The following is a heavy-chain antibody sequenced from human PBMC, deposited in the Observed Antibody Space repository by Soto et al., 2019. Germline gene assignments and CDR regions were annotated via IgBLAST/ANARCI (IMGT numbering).Heavy chain of an antibody. Sequence: ASVKVSCKASGYTFTSYDINWVRQATGQGLEWMGWMNPNSGNTGYAQKFQGRVTMTRNTSISTAYMELSSLRSEDTAVYYCARGYQLLEFIDYWGQGTLVTVSS. D-gene: IGHD2-2*01. J-gene: IGHJ4*02. V-gene: IGHV1-8*01. CDR3: ARGYQLLEFIDY. CDR2: MNPNSGNT. CDR1: GYTFTSYD.